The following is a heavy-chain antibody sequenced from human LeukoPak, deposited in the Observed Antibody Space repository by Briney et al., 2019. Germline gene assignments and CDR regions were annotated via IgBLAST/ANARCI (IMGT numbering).Heavy chain of an antibody. CDR2: IYAGDFDT. CDR3: ARRYASSDWYYFDY. V-gene: IGHV5-51*01. J-gene: IGHJ4*02. Sequence: PGESLKISCKGSGYSVTSYWIAWVRQMPGKGLEWMGIIYAGDFDTRYSPSFQGQVTITADKSINTAYLQWSNLEASDTAMYYCARRYASSDWYYFDYWGQGTLVTVSS. CDR1: GYSVTSYW. D-gene: IGHD6-13*01.